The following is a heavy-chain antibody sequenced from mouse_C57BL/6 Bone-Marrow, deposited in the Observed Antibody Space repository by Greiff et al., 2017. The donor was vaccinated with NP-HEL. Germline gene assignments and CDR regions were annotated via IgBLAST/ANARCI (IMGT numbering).Heavy chain of an antibody. Sequence: VMLVESGPELVKPGASVKISCKASGYAFSSSWMNWVKLRPGKGLEWIGRIYPGDGDTNYNGKFKGKATLTADKSSSTAYMQLSSLTSEDSAVYYCAQTYQAWFAYWGQGTLVTVSA. V-gene: IGHV1-82*01. J-gene: IGHJ3*01. CDR2: IYPGDGDT. CDR1: GYAFSSSW. CDR3: AQTYQAWFAY. D-gene: IGHD5-1-1*01.